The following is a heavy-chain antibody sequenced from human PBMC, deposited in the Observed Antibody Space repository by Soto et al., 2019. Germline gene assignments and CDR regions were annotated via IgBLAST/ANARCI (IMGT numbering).Heavy chain of an antibody. D-gene: IGHD2-2*01. CDR3: AREGLVLVPSTVNTDYYYYAMDV. CDR1: GDTFSTYS. J-gene: IGHJ6*02. Sequence: QVQLVQSGAEVKKPGSSVKVSCKASGDTFSTYSITWMRQAPGRGLEWVGGIIPRSAKSNYAQKFEGRVTSPADESTSTAYMELSSLRSEDTAVYYCAREGLVLVPSTVNTDYYYYAMDVWGQGTTVTVSS. CDR2: IIPRSAKS. V-gene: IGHV1-69*12.